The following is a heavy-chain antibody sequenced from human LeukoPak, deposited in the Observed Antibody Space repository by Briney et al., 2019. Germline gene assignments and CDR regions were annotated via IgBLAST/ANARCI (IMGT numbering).Heavy chain of an antibody. D-gene: IGHD5-12*01. V-gene: IGHV4-34*01. CDR3: ARGRETVAIDY. CDR2: INHSGST. J-gene: IGHJ4*02. CDR1: GESFSGYY. Sequence: SETLSLTCAVYGESFSGYYWTWIRQPPGKGLEWIAEINHSGSTNYNPSLKSRVTISADTSKNQFSLKMNSVTAADTAVYYCARGRETVAIDYWGQGTLVTVSS.